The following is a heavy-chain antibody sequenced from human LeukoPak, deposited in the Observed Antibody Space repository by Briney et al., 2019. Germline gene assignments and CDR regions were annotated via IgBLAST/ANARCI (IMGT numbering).Heavy chain of an antibody. V-gene: IGHV1-3*01. CDR3: ARGSGSYYFDY. J-gene: IGHJ4*02. Sequence: AAVKVSCKASGYPFTTYTMHWVRQAPGQSLEWMGWINAGNGNTKYSQNFQSRATITRDTSARTAYMELSSLRSEDTAVYYCARGSGSYYFDYWGQGTLVTVSS. CDR2: INAGNGNT. D-gene: IGHD3-10*01. CDR1: GYPFTTYT.